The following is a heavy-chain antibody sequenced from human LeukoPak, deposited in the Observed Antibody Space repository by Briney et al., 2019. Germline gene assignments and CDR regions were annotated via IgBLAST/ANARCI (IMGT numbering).Heavy chain of an antibody. CDR1: GGSISSGGYS. V-gene: IGHV4-30-2*01. CDR3: ARGRSGYSPPPFY. Sequence: PSQTLSLTCAVSGGSISSGGYSWSWIRQPPGKGLEWIGYIYHSGSTYYNPSLKSRVTISVDTSKNQFSLKLSSVTAADTAVYYCARGRSGYSPPPFYWGQGTLVTVSS. CDR2: IYHSGST. J-gene: IGHJ4*02. D-gene: IGHD5-12*01.